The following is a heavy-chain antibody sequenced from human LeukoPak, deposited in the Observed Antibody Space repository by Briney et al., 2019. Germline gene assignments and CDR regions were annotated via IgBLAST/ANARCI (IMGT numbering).Heavy chain of an antibody. Sequence: ASVKVSCKASGYIFTNYYMHWVRQAPGRELEWMGIINPSGGSSNYALKFQGRVTMTRDMSTSTVYMELSSLRSEDTAVYYCARDAYYYDNSGLIYYYYNYYMDVWGKGTTVTVSS. CDR1: GYIFTNYY. J-gene: IGHJ6*03. CDR2: INPSGGSS. D-gene: IGHD3-22*01. CDR3: ARDAYYYDNSGLIYYYYNYYMDV. V-gene: IGHV1-46*01.